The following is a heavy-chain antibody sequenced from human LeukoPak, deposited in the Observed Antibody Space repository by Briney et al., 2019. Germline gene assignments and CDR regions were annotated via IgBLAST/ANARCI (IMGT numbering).Heavy chain of an antibody. J-gene: IGHJ4*02. D-gene: IGHD2-15*01. Sequence: SETLSLTCTVSGYSIRSGYYWGWIRQPPGKGLEWIGSIDHSGSTYYIPSLKSRVTISVDTSKNQFSLKPSSVTAADTAVYYCARDLSYCSGGSCYSSGYWGQGTLVTVSS. V-gene: IGHV4-38-2*02. CDR1: GYSIRSGYY. CDR2: IDHSGST. CDR3: ARDLSYCSGGSCYSSGY.